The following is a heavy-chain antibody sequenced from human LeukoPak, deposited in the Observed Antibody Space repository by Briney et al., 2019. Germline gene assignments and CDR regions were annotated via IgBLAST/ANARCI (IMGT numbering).Heavy chain of an antibody. Sequence: SQTLSLTCVISGDSFSTNSAAWNWIRQSPSRGLEWLGRTYYRSKWYSDYAVSVKSRITINADTSKNQFSLQLNSVTPEDTAVYYCAREGLIGWVLDYWGQGTLVTVSS. CDR1: GDSFSTNSAA. CDR2: TYYRSKWYS. J-gene: IGHJ4*02. V-gene: IGHV6-1*01. CDR3: AREGLIGWVLDY. D-gene: IGHD3-22*01.